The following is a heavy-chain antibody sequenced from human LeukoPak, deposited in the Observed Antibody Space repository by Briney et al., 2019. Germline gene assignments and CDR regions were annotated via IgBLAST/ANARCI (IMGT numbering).Heavy chain of an antibody. CDR1: GFTFDDYA. J-gene: IGHJ3*02. CDR2: ISWNSGSI. V-gene: IGHV3-9*01. CDR3: ARISNLGYCSGDSCYPGGDAFDI. D-gene: IGHD2-15*01. Sequence: GGSLRLSCAASGFTFDDYAMHWVRQAPGKGLEWVSGISWNSGSIGYANSVKGRFTISRDNAKNSLYLQMNSLRAEDTALYYCARISNLGYCSGDSCYPGGDAFDIWGQGTMVTVSS.